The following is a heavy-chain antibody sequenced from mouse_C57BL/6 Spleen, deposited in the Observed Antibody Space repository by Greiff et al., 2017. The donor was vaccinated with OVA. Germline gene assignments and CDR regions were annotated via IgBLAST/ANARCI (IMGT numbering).Heavy chain of an antibody. CDR1: GYTFTSYW. CDR2: IHPNSGST. CDR3: AREGYYYGSSFDY. V-gene: IGHV1-64*01. D-gene: IGHD1-1*01. Sequence: QVQLQQPGAELVKPGASVKLSCKASGYTFTSYWMHWVKQRPGQGLEWIGMIHPNSGSTNYNEKFKSKATLTVDKSSSTAYMQLSSLRSEDSAVYYCAREGYYYGSSFDYWGQGTTLTVSS. J-gene: IGHJ2*01.